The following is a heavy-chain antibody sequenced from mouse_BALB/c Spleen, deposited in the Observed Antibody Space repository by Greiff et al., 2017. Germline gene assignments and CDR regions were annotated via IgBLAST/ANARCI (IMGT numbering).Heavy chain of an antibody. Sequence: EVQVVESGGGLVQPGGSLRLSCATSGFTFTDYYMSWVRQPPGKALEWLGFIRNKANGYTTEYSASVKGRFTISRDNSQSILYLQMNTLRAEDSATYYCARAYYGSSFDYWGQGTTLTVSS. J-gene: IGHJ2*01. CDR1: GFTFTDYY. D-gene: IGHD1-1*01. V-gene: IGHV7-3*02. CDR3: ARAYYGSSFDY. CDR2: IRNKANGYTT.